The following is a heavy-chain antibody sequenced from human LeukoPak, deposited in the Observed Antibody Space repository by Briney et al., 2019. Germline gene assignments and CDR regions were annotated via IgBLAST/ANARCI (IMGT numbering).Heavy chain of an antibody. CDR1: GFTFDDYG. V-gene: IGHV3-20*04. CDR2: INWHGGST. CDR3: ARQLGFYFDY. D-gene: IGHD1-26*01. J-gene: IGHJ4*02. Sequence: GGSLRLSCAASGFTFDDYGMNWVRRAPGKGLEWVSGINWHGGSTGYADSVKGRFTISRDNAKNSLYLQMSSLRDEDTAVYYCARQLGFYFDYWGQGTLVTVSS.